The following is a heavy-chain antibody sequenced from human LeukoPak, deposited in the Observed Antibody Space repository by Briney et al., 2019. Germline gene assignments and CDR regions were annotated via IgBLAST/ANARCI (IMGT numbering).Heavy chain of an antibody. J-gene: IGHJ3*02. CDR2: IIPILGIA. Sequence: GASVKVSCKASGGTFSSYAISWVRQAPGRGLEWMGRIIPILGIANYAQKFQGRVTITADKSTSTAYMELSSLRSEDTAVYYCARLIGYDSSGYYDLEYVDAFDIWGQGTMVTVSS. V-gene: IGHV1-69*04. CDR1: GGTFSSYA. CDR3: ARLIGYDSSGYYDLEYVDAFDI. D-gene: IGHD3-22*01.